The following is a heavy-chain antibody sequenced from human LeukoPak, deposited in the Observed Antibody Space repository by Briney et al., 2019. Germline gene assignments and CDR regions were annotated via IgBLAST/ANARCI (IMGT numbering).Heavy chain of an antibody. CDR1: GGTFSSYA. CDR3: ARDMLNGGVTKTSFDY. Sequence: SVKVSCKASGGTFSSYAISWVRQAPGQGLEWMGGIIPIFGTANYAQKFQGRVTITADKSTSTAYMELSSLRSEDTAVYYCARDMLNGGVTKTSFDYWGQGTLVTVSS. D-gene: IGHD4-17*01. J-gene: IGHJ4*02. V-gene: IGHV1-69*06. CDR2: IIPIFGTA.